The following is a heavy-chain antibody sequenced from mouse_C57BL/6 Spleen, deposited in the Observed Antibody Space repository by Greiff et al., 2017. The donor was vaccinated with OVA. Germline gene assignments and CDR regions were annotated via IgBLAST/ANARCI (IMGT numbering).Heavy chain of an antibody. CDR2: IYPSDSET. CDR1: GYTFTSYW. Sequence: VQLQQPGAELVRPGSSVKLSCKASGYTFTSYWMDWVKQRPGQGLEWIGNIYPSDSETHYNQKFKDKATLTVDKSSSTAYMQLSSLTSEDSAVYYCARVITTYAMDYWGQGTSVTVSS. V-gene: IGHV1-61*01. CDR3: ARVITTYAMDY. D-gene: IGHD1-1*01. J-gene: IGHJ4*01.